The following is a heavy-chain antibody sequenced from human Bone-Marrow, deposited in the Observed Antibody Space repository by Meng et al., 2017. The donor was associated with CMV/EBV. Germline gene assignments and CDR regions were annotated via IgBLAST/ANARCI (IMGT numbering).Heavy chain of an antibody. D-gene: IGHD3-3*01. Sequence: SGPTLVKPTQTLTLPCTFSGFSFTTKGVSVGWIRQTPEKALEWLALMYWNDDKRYSPSMKSRLTITRETSKKQVVLTMANMDPVDTAKYYGAHSSNHYDFWSGYYPSGFDPWGQGTLVTVSS. CDR2: MYWNDDK. CDR1: GFSFTTKGVS. CDR3: AHSSNHYDFWSGYYPSGFDP. V-gene: IGHV2-5*01. J-gene: IGHJ5*02.